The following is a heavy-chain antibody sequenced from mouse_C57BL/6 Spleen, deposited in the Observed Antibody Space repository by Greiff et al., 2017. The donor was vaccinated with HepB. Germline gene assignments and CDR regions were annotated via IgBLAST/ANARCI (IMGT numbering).Heavy chain of an antibody. CDR2: IDPENGDT. CDR3: TTRCYYGNRAWFAY. CDR1: GFNIKDDY. Sequence: VQLQQSGAELVRPGASVKLSCTASGFNIKDDYMHWVKQRPEQGLEWIGWIDPENGDTEYASKFQGKATITADTSSNTAYLQLSSLTSEDTAVYYCTTRCYYGNRAWFAYWGQGTLVTVSA. D-gene: IGHD2-1*01. V-gene: IGHV14-4*01. J-gene: IGHJ3*01.